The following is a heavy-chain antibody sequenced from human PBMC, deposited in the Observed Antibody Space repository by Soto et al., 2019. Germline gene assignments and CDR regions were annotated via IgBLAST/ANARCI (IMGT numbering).Heavy chain of an antibody. V-gene: IGHV1-18*01. CDR1: GYTFTSYG. D-gene: IGHD3-10*01. CDR2: ISAYNGNT. CDR3: ARVKAVLWFGEFPGAWFDP. Sequence: ASVKVSCKASGYTFTSYGISWVRQAPGQGLEWMGWISAYNGNTNYAQKLQGRVTMTTDTSTSTAYMELRSLRSDDTAVYYCARVKAVLWFGEFPGAWFDPWGQGTLVTVSS. J-gene: IGHJ5*02.